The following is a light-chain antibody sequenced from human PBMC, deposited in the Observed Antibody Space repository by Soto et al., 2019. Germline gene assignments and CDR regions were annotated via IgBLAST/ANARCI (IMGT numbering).Light chain of an antibody. Sequence: DIVMTQSPDSLAVSLGERATINCKSSQSVLYSSNNKNHLTWYQQKPGQPPKLLISWASTRESGVPDRFSGSGSGTDFTLTISSLQAEDVAVYYCQQYYSIPWTFGQGTKVEIK. CDR1: QSVLYSSNNKNH. J-gene: IGKJ1*01. CDR3: QQYYSIPWT. V-gene: IGKV4-1*01. CDR2: WAS.